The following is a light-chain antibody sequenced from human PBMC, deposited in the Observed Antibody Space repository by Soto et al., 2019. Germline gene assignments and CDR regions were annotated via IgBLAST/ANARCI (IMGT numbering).Light chain of an antibody. CDR2: EES. V-gene: IGKV3-11*01. CDR3: QHRSDWLYT. Sequence: EIVLTQSPATLSLSPGESATLSCRASQSVTNYIAWYQHKPGQAPRLLIYEESNRASGVPARFSGSGSGADFTLTISSLEPEDFAVYYCQHRSDWLYTFGQGTKLEVK. CDR1: QSVTNY. J-gene: IGKJ2*01.